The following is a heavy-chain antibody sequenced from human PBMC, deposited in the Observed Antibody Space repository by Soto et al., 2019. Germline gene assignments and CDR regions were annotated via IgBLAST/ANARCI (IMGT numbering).Heavy chain of an antibody. CDR2: IYYSGNT. Sequence: PSETLSLTCTVSGFSISSGTYYWGWVRQSPGKGLEWIGTIYYSGNTYYKPSLKSRVTISIDTSKNQFSLKLNSVTAADTAVYFCARHGRTSGSFSTSSVRTEFDYWGQGTLVTAPQ. CDR3: ARHGRTSGSFSTSSVRTEFDY. CDR1: GFSISSGTYY. D-gene: IGHD6-6*01. J-gene: IGHJ4*02. V-gene: IGHV4-39*01.